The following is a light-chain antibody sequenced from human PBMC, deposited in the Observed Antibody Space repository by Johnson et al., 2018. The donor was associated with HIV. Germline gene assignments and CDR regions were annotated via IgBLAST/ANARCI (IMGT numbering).Light chain of an antibody. CDR2: ENN. Sequence: HSVLTQPPSVSAAPGQKVTISCSGSSSNVGSNYISWYRQLPGTAPKLLIYENNKRPSGIPDRFSGSKSGTSATLGITGLQTGDEADYYCGTWDSSLSVYVFGTGTKVTVL. V-gene: IGLV1-51*02. CDR1: SSNVGSNY. CDR3: GTWDSSLSVYV. J-gene: IGLJ1*01.